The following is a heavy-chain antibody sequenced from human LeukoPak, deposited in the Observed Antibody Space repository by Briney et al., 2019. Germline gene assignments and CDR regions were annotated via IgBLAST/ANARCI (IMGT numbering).Heavy chain of an antibody. V-gene: IGHV4-59*08. CDR2: IYYSGNT. CDR1: GGSINGHY. J-gene: IGHJ3*01. Sequence: PSETLSLTCTVSGGSINGHYWTWIRQPPGKGLEWIGYIYYSGNTNYNPSLKSRVSLSVHTSKNQFSLRLSSVTAADTAIYYCARRRLGDAFDVWGQGTMVAVSS. D-gene: IGHD3-16*01. CDR3: ARRRLGDAFDV.